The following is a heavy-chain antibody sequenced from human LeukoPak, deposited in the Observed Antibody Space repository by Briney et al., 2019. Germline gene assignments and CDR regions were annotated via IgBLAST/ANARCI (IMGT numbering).Heavy chain of an antibody. CDR1: GYTLTELS. CDR2: FDPEDGET. Sequence: GASVKVSCKVSGYTLTELSMHWVRQAPGKGLEWMGGFDPEDGETIYAQKFQGRVTMTEDTSTDTAYMELSSLRSEDTAVYYCARGLRYCSGGRCYFSPPYYYYMDVWGKGTTVTVSS. J-gene: IGHJ6*03. V-gene: IGHV1-24*01. CDR3: ARGLRYCSGGRCYFSPPYYYYMDV. D-gene: IGHD2-15*01.